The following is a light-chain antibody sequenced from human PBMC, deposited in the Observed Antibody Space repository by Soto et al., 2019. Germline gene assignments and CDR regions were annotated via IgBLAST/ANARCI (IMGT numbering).Light chain of an antibody. J-gene: IGKJ5*01. CDR2: DAS. CDR1: QDISKN. V-gene: IGKV1-33*01. CDR3: YQYDNLHPIT. Sequence: IQMTQYPSSLSASVGDRVTITCQASQDISKNLNWYPQKLGKAPKLLIYDASSLQTWVPSRFIGSGSATHVTFTISSRQHEDIATYYCYQYDNLHPITFGQGTRLEIK.